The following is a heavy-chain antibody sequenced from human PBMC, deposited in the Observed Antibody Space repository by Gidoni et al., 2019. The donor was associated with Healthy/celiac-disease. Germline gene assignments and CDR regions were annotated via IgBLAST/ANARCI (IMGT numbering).Heavy chain of an antibody. CDR1: GGSISSYY. J-gene: IGHJ3*02. V-gene: IGHV4-59*01. Sequence: QVQLQESGPGLVKPSETLSLTCTVSGGSISSYYWSWIRQPPGKGLEWIGYIYYSGSTNYNPSLKSRVTISVDTSKNQFSLKLSSVTAADTAVYYCARDLFGDGGAFDIWGQGTMVNVSS. D-gene: IGHD3-16*01. CDR3: ARDLFGDGGAFDI. CDR2: IYYSGST.